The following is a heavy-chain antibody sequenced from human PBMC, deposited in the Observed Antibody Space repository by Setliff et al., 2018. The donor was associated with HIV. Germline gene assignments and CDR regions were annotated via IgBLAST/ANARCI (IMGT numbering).Heavy chain of an antibody. CDR1: GFTFSHAW. D-gene: IGHD3-10*01. CDR2: IKTKSDGETA. Sequence: GGSLRLSCAASGFTFSHAWMTWVRQAPGKGLEWVGRIKTKSDGETADYAAPVKGRFTISRDDSKNTLYLQMNSLKNEDTAVYYCTTNLPRPEALRQSGVDPWGQGALVTSPQ. CDR3: TTNLPRPEALRQSGVDP. V-gene: IGHV3-15*01. J-gene: IGHJ5*02.